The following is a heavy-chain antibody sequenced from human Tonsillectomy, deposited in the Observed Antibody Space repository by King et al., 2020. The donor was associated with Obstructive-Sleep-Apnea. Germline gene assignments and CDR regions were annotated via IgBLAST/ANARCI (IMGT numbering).Heavy chain of an antibody. CDR1: GFTFSSSA. J-gene: IGHJ4*01. CDR2: ISYDGSNK. V-gene: IGHV3-30*04. CDR3: ARDRVNSGFDS. Sequence: VQLVESGGGVVQPGRSLRLSCAPSGFTFSSSAMHWVRQAPGKGLEWVAVISYDGSNKYYADSVRGRFTISRDNSKNTLFLQMNTLRGEDTAVYYCARDRVNSGFDSWGHGTLVTVSS. D-gene: IGHD6-19*01.